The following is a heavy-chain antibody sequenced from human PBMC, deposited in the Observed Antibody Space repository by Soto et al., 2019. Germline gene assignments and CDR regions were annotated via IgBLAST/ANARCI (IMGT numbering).Heavy chain of an antibody. J-gene: IGHJ4*02. V-gene: IGHV1-69*13. Sequence: SVKVSCKASGGTFSSYAISWVRQAPGQGLEWMGGIIPIFGTANYAQKFQGRVTITADESTSAAYMELSSLRSEDTAVYYCARGLSPGYSYGYYFDYWGQGTLVTVSS. CDR3: ARGLSPGYSYGYYFDY. CDR1: GGTFSSYA. D-gene: IGHD5-18*01. CDR2: IIPIFGTA.